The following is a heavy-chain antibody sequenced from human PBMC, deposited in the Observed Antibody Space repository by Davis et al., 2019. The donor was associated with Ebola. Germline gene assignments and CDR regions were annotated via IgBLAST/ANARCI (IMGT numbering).Heavy chain of an antibody. Sequence: AASVKVSCKASGYTFTSYGISWVRQAPGQGLEWMGWISAYNGNTNYAQKVQGRVTMTKDTSTGTAYLDLRSLRSDDTAVYFCARTSIVGTTTTASDVWGQGTLVTVSS. CDR2: ISAYNGNT. CDR1: GYTFTSYG. D-gene: IGHD1-26*01. CDR3: ARTSIVGTTTTASDV. V-gene: IGHV1-18*01. J-gene: IGHJ3*01.